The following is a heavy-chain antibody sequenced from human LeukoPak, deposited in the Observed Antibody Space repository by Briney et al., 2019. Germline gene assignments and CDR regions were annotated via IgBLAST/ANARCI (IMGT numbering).Heavy chain of an antibody. CDR3: ARDLSYILIGPDNWFDP. Sequence: ASVKVSCKASGGTFSSYAISWVRQAPGQGLEWMGGIIPIFGTANYAQKFQGRVTITADESTSTAYMELSSLRSEDTAVYYCARDLSYILIGPDNWFDPWGQGTLVTVSS. V-gene: IGHV1-69*13. CDR2: IIPIFGTA. J-gene: IGHJ5*02. CDR1: GGTFSSYA. D-gene: IGHD3-9*01.